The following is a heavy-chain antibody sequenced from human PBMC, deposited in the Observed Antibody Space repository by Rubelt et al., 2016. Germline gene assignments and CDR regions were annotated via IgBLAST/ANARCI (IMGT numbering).Heavy chain of an antibody. Sequence: SGGGLVQPGGSLRLSCAVSGFTFSTTHMNWVRQAPGKGLEWVSYIGTRPDIIYYADSVKGRFTIFRDNAKNSLYLQMDNLRVEDTAVYFCARDGYCSGGSCYSGMVGYWGQGTLVTVSS. D-gene: IGHD2-15*01. J-gene: IGHJ4*02. CDR1: GFTFSTTH. CDR3: ARDGYCSGGSCYSGMVGY. CDR2: IGTRPDII. V-gene: IGHV3-48*04.